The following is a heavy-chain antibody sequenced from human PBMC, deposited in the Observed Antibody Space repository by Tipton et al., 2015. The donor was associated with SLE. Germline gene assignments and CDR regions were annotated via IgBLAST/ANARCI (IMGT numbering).Heavy chain of an antibody. CDR3: AREQLGIGNWYFDI. CDR1: GFTFSSYT. D-gene: IGHD7-27*01. J-gene: IGHJ2*01. CDR2: ISSSGSLI. Sequence: SLRLSCAASGFTFSSYTLNWVRQDPGKGLEWVSYISSSGSLIYYADSVKGRFTISRDNARNSLYLQMNSLRAEDTAVYYCAREQLGIGNWYFDIWGRGTLVTVSS. V-gene: IGHV3-48*04.